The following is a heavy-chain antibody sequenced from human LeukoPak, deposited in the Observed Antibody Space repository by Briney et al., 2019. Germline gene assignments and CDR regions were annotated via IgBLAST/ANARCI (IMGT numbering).Heavy chain of an antibody. CDR3: ARDTHCTTTSCQSGSLDC. V-gene: IGHV3-53*05. D-gene: IGHD2-2*01. CDR1: GFTVSSNY. CDR2: IYSGGST. Sequence: GGSLRLSCAASGFTVSSNYMSWVRQAPGKGLEWVSVIYSGGSTYYADSVKGRFTISRDNSKNTLYLQMNSLRSDDTAVYYCARDTHCTTTSCQSGSLDCWGQGTLVTVSS. J-gene: IGHJ4*02.